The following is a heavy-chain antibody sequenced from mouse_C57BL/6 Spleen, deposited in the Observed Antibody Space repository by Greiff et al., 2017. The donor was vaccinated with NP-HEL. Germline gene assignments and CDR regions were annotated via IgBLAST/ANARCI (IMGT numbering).Heavy chain of an antibody. J-gene: IGHJ4*01. CDR2: ISSGGSYT. D-gene: IGHD1-1*01. V-gene: IGHV5-6*01. CDR3: ARPITTVVDYYAMDY. CDR1: GFTFSSYG. Sequence: EVQLVESGGDLVKPGGSLKLSCAASGFTFSSYGMSWVRQTPDKRLEWVATISSGGSYTYYPDSVKGRFTISRDNAKNTLYLQMSSLKSEDTAMYYCARPITTVVDYYAMDYWGQGTSVTVSS.